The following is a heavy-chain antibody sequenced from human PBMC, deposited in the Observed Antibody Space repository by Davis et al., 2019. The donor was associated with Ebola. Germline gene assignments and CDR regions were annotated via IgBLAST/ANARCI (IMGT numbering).Heavy chain of an antibody. D-gene: IGHD4/OR15-4a*01. V-gene: IGHV4-34*01. CDR2: INHSGST. J-gene: IGHJ6*02. CDR1: GGSFSGYY. CDR3: ARGRPGVGANNYYGTDV. Sequence: GSLRLSCAVYGGSFSGYYRSWIRQPPGKGLEWIGEINHSGSTNYNPSLKSRVTISIDTSKNQFSLKLNSVTAADTAVYYCARGRPGVGANNYYGTDVWGQGTTVTVSS.